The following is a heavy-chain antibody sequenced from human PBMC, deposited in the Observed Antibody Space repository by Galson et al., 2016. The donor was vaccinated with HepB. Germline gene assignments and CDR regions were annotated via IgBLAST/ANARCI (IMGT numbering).Heavy chain of an antibody. CDR3: AKGFGISTSCDAGFAGYRYRDR. D-gene: IGHD2-2*01. V-gene: IGHV3-74*03. CDR1: GFNFASYW. CDR2: INSDGSDT. J-gene: IGHJ6*03. Sequence: SLRLSCAASGFNFASYWMHWVRQGPGKGLVWVSRINSDGSDTTYADSVKGRFTISRDNAKNTLYLQMNSLRGEDTAVYYCAKGFGISTSCDAGFAGYRYRDRWRKGTKLTVSS.